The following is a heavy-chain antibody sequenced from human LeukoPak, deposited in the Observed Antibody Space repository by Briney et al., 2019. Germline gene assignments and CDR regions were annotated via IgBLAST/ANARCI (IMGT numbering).Heavy chain of an antibody. CDR3: AREGGPYRPLDY. D-gene: IGHD3-16*01. Sequence: SETLSLTCVVYGGSFSGYYWTWSWIRQPPGKGLEWIGEINHSGSTNYNPSLKSRVTISVDTSKNQFSLNLSSVTAADTAVYYCAREGGPYRPLDYSGQGTLVTVS. CDR2: INHSGST. V-gene: IGHV4-34*01. J-gene: IGHJ4*02. CDR1: GGSFSGYY.